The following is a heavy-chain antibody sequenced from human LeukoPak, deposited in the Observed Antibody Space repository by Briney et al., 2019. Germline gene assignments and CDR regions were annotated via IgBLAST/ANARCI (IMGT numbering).Heavy chain of an antibody. J-gene: IGHJ6*03. CDR3: ARVSWFPGTSYYYMDV. V-gene: IGHV4-59*01. CDR2: IQYSGST. Sequence: SETLSLTCTVSGGSFSSYYWRWIRQPPGKGLEWIGYIQYSGSTNYNPSLKSRVTISVDTSKNQFSLKLSSVTAADTAVYYCARVSWFPGTSYYYMDVWGKGTTVTVSS. CDR1: GGSFSSYY. D-gene: IGHD1-1*01.